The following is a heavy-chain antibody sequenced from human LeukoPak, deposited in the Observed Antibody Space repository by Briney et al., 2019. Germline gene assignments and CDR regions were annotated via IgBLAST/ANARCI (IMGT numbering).Heavy chain of an antibody. CDR1: GGSISGYY. V-gene: IGHV4-59*08. J-gene: IGHJ4*02. CDR3: ARQSRNYDILTGYLPRGYFDY. D-gene: IGHD3-9*01. Sequence: SETLSLTCTVSGGSISGYYWSWIRQPPGKGLEWIGYIYYSGSTNYNPSLKSRVTISVDTSKNQFSLKLSSVTAADTAVYYCARQSRNYDILTGYLPRGYFDYWGQGTLVTVSS. CDR2: IYYSGST.